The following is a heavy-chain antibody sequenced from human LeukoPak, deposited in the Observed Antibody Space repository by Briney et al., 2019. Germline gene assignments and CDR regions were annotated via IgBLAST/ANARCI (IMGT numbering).Heavy chain of an antibody. CDR3: ARDRDYYDSSAIRLDI. J-gene: IGHJ3*02. CDR2: IKQDGSEK. Sequence: GGSLRLSRAASGFTFSSYWMSWVRQAPGKGLEWVANIKQDGSEKYYVDSVKGRFTISRDNVKNSLYLQMNSLRAVDTAVYYSARDRDYYDSSAIRLDIWGQGTMVTVSS. V-gene: IGHV3-7*04. D-gene: IGHD3-22*01. CDR1: GFTFSSYW.